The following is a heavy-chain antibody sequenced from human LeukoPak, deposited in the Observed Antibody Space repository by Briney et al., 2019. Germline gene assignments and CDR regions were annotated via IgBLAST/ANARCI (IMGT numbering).Heavy chain of an antibody. CDR3: ASQVVPAAGVLFGVVITSDY. CDR1: GGSISGGGYS. CDR2: IYHSGST. Sequence: PSETLSLTCAVSGGSISGGGYSWSWIRQPPGKGLEWIGYIYHSGSTYYNPSLKSRVTISVDTSKNQFSLKLSSVTAADTAVYYCASQVVPAAGVLFGVVITSDYWGQGTLVTVSS. D-gene: IGHD3-3*01. J-gene: IGHJ4*02. V-gene: IGHV4-30-2*03.